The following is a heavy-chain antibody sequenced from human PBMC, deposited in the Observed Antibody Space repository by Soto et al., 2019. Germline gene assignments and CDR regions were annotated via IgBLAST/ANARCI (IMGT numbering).Heavy chain of an antibody. CDR3: ARGIYFWSGYPDY. J-gene: IGHJ4*02. V-gene: IGHV4-34*01. D-gene: IGHD3-3*01. Sequence: SETLSLTCAVYGGSFSGYYWSWIRQPPGKGLEWIGEINHSGSTNYNPSLKSRVTISVDTSKNQFSLKLSSVTAADTAVYYCARGIYFWSGYPDYWGRGTLVTVSS. CDR2: INHSGST. CDR1: GGSFSGYY.